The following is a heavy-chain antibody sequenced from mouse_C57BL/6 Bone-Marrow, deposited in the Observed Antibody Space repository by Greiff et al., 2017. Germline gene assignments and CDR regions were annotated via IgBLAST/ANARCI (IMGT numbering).Heavy chain of an antibody. J-gene: IGHJ4*01. CDR2: INPNNGGT. CDR3: ANDLLWLRRYYYAMDY. CDR1: GYTFTDYN. V-gene: IGHV1-22*01. Sequence: EVQLQQSGPELVKPGASVKMSCKASGYTFTDYNMHWVKQSPGKSLEWIGYINPNNGGTSYNQQFKGKATLTVNKPSSTAYMELRSLTSEDSAVYYCANDLLWLRRYYYAMDYWGQGTSVTVSS. D-gene: IGHD2-2*01.